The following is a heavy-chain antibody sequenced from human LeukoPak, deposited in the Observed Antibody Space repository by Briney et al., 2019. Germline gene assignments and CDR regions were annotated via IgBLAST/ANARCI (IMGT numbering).Heavy chain of an antibody. CDR3: ARRGVVTEWFGESDYNWFDP. D-gene: IGHD3-10*01. Sequence: SETLSLTCAVYGGSFSGYYWNWIRQPPGKGLEWIGEINHSGSTNYNPSLKSRVTVSLDTSKNQFSLKLSSVTAADTAVYYCARRGVVTEWFGESDYNWFDPWGQGTLVTVSS. CDR1: GGSFSGYY. V-gene: IGHV4-34*01. J-gene: IGHJ5*02. CDR2: INHSGST.